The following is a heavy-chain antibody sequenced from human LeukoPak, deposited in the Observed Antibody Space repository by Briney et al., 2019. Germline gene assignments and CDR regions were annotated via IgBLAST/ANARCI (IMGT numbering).Heavy chain of an antibody. Sequence: ASVRVSCKASGYTFTSYYMHWVRQAPGQGLEWMGIINPSGGSTSYAQKFQGRVTMTTDTSTSTVYMELSSLRSEDTAVYYCARVGYSGYDYVNREGPLDYWGQGTLVTVPS. J-gene: IGHJ4*02. CDR2: INPSGGST. D-gene: IGHD5-12*01. V-gene: IGHV1-46*03. CDR1: GYTFTSYY. CDR3: ARVGYSGYDYVNREGPLDY.